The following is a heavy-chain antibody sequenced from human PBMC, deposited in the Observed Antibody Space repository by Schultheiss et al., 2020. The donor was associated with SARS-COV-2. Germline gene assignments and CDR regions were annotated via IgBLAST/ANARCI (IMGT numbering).Heavy chain of an antibody. CDR2: INPNSGGT. V-gene: IGHV1-18*04. J-gene: IGHJ6*02. D-gene: IGHD1-7*01. CDR1: GYSFTSYG. Sequence: ASVKVSCKASGYSFTSYGISWVRQAPGQGLEWLGWINPNSGGTNYAQKFQGRVTITADKSTSTAYMELSSLRSEDTAVYYCARSGITGTSPGGMDVWGQGTTVTVSS. CDR3: ARSGITGTSPGGMDV.